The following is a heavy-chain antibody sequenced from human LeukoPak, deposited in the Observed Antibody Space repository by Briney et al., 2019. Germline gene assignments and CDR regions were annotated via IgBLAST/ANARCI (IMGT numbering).Heavy chain of an antibody. V-gene: IGHV4-34*01. CDR1: GGSFSGYY. CDR3: ARGYDILNGYTRSFDY. D-gene: IGHD3-9*01. CDR2: INHSGST. J-gene: IGHJ4*02. Sequence: PSETLSLTCAVYGGSFSGYYWSWIRQPPGKGLEWIGEINHSGSTNYNPSLKSRVTISVDTSKNQFSLKLSSVTAADTAVYYCARGYDILNGYTRSFDYWGQGTLVTVSS.